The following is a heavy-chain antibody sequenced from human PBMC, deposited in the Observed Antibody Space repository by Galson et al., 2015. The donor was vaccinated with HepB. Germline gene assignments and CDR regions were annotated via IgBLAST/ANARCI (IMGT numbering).Heavy chain of an antibody. D-gene: IGHD6-13*01. CDR3: ARAAGRYSSSTHFFDP. V-gene: IGHV3-21*01. J-gene: IGHJ5*02. Sequence: SLRLSCAASGFTFSSYSMNWVRQAPGKGLEWVSSISSSSSYIYYADSVKGRFTISRDNAKNSLYLQMNSLRAEDTAVYYCARAAGRYSSSTHFFDPWGQGTLVTVSS. CDR2: ISSSSSYI. CDR1: GFTFSSYS.